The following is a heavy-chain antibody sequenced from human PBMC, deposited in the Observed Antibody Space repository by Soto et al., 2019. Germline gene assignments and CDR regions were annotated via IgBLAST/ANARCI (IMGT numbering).Heavy chain of an antibody. Sequence: QVQLQESGPGLVKPSQTLSLTCTVSGGSISSGGYYWSWLRQHPGKGLEWIGYIYYSGSTYYNPSLKSRVTISVDTSKNQFSLKLSSVTAADTAVYYCASSIGYYDSSGHMDVWGQGTTVTVSS. D-gene: IGHD3-22*01. CDR1: GGSISSGGYY. J-gene: IGHJ6*02. V-gene: IGHV4-31*03. CDR2: IYYSGST. CDR3: ASSIGYYDSSGHMDV.